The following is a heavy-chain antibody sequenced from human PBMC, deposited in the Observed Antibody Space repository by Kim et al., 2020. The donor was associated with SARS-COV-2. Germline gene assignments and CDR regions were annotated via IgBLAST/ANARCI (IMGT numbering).Heavy chain of an antibody. Sequence: GGSLRLSCMGSGFTFKNYSINWVRQAPGRGLEWVSSFSRSGDYIYYADSVKGRFTVSRDNTTNSLYLQMNRLRAEDTAVYYCAREHSSPYYFFYGMDVWGQGTTVTVSS. J-gene: IGHJ6*02. CDR2: FSRSGDYI. V-gene: IGHV3-21*01. CDR1: GFTFKNYS. D-gene: IGHD3-22*01. CDR3: AREHSSPYYFFYGMDV.